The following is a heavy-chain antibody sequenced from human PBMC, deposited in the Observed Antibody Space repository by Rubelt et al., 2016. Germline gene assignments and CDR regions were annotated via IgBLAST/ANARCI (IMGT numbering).Heavy chain of an antibody. CDR1: GGSFSGYY. D-gene: IGHD6-6*01. J-gene: IGHJ5*02. Sequence: QVQLQQWGAGLLKPSETLSLTCAVYGGSFSGYYWPWIRQTPGKGLQWIASIYFSGSSYYSPSLKRRLAVPGDTSQTQFSQNLSSVTAADTAVYYCARQLWAAQVLFDPWGQGTLVTVSS. CDR3: ARQLWAAQVLFDP. CDR2: IYFSGSS. V-gene: IGHV4-34*01.